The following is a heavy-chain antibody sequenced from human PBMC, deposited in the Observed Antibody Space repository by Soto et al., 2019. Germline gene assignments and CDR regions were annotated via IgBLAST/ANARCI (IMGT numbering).Heavy chain of an antibody. V-gene: IGHV1-18*01. D-gene: IGHD6-19*01. CDR2: ISAYNGNT. Sequence: ASVKVSCKASGYTFTSYGISWVRQAPGQGLEWMGWISAYNGNTNYAQKLQGRVTMTTDTSTSTAYMELRSLRSDDTAVYYCARDGAIEVAGTSTRPDFDYWGQGTLVTVSS. CDR1: GYTFTSYG. CDR3: ARDGAIEVAGTSTRPDFDY. J-gene: IGHJ4*02.